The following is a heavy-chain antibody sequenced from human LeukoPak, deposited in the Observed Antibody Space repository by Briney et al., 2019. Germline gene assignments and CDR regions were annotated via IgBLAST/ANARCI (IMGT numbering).Heavy chain of an antibody. Sequence: GGSLRLSCTASGFTFSSSWMTWVRQAPGKGLEWVANIKKDGSEKYYVDSVKGRFTISRDNAKTSLYLQMNSLRAEDTAVYYCARDLSGVTGYTYGRGIDYWGQGTPVTVSS. J-gene: IGHJ4*02. D-gene: IGHD5-18*01. V-gene: IGHV3-7*01. CDR1: GFTFSSSW. CDR3: ARDLSGVTGYTYGRGIDY. CDR2: IKKDGSEK.